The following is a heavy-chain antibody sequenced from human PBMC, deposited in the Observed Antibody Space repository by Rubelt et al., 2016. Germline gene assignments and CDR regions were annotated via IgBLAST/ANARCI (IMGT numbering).Heavy chain of an antibody. Sequence: QMQLVESGGGVVQPGRSLRLSCAASGLTFSSYAMHWVRQAPGKGLEWVAVISYDGSNKYYADSVKGRFTISRDNSKNTLYLQMNSLKTEDTGVYYCHLFRLYNSGRPPKSHDYWGHGTLVTVSS. V-gene: IGHV3-30*04. CDR2: ISYDGSNK. D-gene: IGHD6-19*01. CDR1: GLTFSSYA. CDR3: HLFRLYNSGRPPKSHDY. J-gene: IGHJ4*01.